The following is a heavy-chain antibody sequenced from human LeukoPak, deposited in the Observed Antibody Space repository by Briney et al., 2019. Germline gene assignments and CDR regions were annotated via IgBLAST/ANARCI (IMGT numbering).Heavy chain of an antibody. J-gene: IGHJ5*02. CDR2: IKQDGSEK. D-gene: IGHD1-26*01. CDR3: AKDYEPLVGVHRWGDWFDP. Sequence: GGSLRLSCAASGFTFSTYWMTWVRQAPGKGLEWVANIKQDGSEKYYVDSVKGRFTISRDNSKNTLYLQMNSLRAEDTAVYYCAKDYEPLVGVHRWGDWFDPWGQGTLVTVSS. V-gene: IGHV3-7*03. CDR1: GFTFSTYW.